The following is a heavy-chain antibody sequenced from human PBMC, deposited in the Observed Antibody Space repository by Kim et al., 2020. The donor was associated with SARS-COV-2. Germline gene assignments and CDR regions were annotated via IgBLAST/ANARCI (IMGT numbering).Heavy chain of an antibody. D-gene: IGHD6-13*01. CDR2: INAGNGNT. J-gene: IGHJ4*02. CDR1: GYTFTSYA. CDR3: ARGYVPAAGTRRYDY. V-gene: IGHV1-3*01. Sequence: ASVKVSCKASGYTFTSYAMHWVRQAPGQRLEWMGWINAGNGNTKYSQKFQGRVTITRDTSASTAYMELSSLRSEDTAVYYCARGYVPAAGTRRYDYWGQGTLVTVSS.